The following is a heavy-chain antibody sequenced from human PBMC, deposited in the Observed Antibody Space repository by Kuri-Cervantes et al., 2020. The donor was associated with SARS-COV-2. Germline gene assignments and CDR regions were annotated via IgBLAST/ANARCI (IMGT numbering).Heavy chain of an antibody. V-gene: IGHV3-30*02. Sequence: GESLKISCAASGFTFSSYWMSWVRQAPGKGLEWVAFIRYDGSNKYYADSVKGRFTISRDNSKNTLYLQMNSLRAEDTAVYYCAKTAGSGSYHYYYYYMDVWGKGTTVTVSS. CDR3: AKTAGSGSYHYYYYYMDV. D-gene: IGHD1-26*01. CDR1: GFTFSSYW. CDR2: IRYDGSNK. J-gene: IGHJ6*03.